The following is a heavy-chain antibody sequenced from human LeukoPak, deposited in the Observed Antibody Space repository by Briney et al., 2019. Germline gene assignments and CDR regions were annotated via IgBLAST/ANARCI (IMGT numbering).Heavy chain of an antibody. Sequence: GGSLRLSCAASGFTFSSYVMSWVRQAPGKGLEWVAYINEDGSAKFYVDSVKGRFTISRDNAKNLVYLQMNSLRAEDTALYYCARGLHSGLDYWGQGTLVTVSS. CDR3: ARGLHSGLDY. J-gene: IGHJ4*02. D-gene: IGHD6-25*01. V-gene: IGHV3-7*02. CDR2: INEDGSAK. CDR1: GFTFSSYV.